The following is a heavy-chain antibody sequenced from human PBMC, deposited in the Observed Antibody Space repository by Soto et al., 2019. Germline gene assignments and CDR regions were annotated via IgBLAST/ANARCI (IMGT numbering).Heavy chain of an antibody. V-gene: IGHV1-2*02. D-gene: IGHD3-3*01. CDR3: AREEGFRITLDRGRWFDP. Sequence: QIQLVQSGAEVKKPGASVKVSCRASGYTFTGYYLHWVRQAPGQGLELMRWVNPISGDTNYAQKFQDRVILTRDRSITTVHMDLSRLRSDDTAVYYCAREEGFRITLDRGRWFDPWGQGTLVTVSS. CDR1: GYTFTGYY. CDR2: VNPISGDT. J-gene: IGHJ5*02.